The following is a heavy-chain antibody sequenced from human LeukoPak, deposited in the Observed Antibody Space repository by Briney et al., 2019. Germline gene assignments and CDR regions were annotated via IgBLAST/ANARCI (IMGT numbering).Heavy chain of an antibody. CDR3: AKDRLSVYYYDSSGYYYFDY. CDR2: ISGSGGST. Sequence: GGSLRLSCAASGFTFSSYAMSWVRQAPGKGLEWVSTISGSGGSTYYADSVKGRFTISRDNSKNTLYLQMNSLRAEDTAVYYCAKDRLSVYYYDSSGYYYFDYWGQGTVVTVSP. V-gene: IGHV3-23*01. CDR1: GFTFSSYA. D-gene: IGHD3-22*01. J-gene: IGHJ4*02.